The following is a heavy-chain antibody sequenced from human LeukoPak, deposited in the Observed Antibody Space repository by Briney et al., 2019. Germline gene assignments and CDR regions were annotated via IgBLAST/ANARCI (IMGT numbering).Heavy chain of an antibody. CDR2: IDPSGGST. J-gene: IGHJ6*03. Sequence: ASAKVSCKASGYTFTSYYMHWVRQAPGQGLEWMGIIDPSGGSTSYAQKFQGRVTMTRDMSTSTVYMELSSLRSEDTAVYYCAREGISSTALGSYMDVWGKGTTVTVSS. CDR3: AREGISSTALGSYMDV. CDR1: GYTFTSYY. V-gene: IGHV1-46*01. D-gene: IGHD2-2*01.